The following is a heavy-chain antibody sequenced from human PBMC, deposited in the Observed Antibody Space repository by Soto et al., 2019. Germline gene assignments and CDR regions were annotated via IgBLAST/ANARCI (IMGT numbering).Heavy chain of an antibody. CDR1: GASIRRRGYY. Sequence: QVLLQEPGPGLVKPSQTLSLTCTVSGASIRRRGYYWSWIRQHPRGGLEWIGFVYYSGSTDYNPSLRGRVTISADTSKNEFTLRLFSVTAADTAMYYCASSGGPEGDWFDPWGQGTLVTVSS. V-gene: IGHV4-31*03. D-gene: IGHD2-15*01. CDR3: ASSGGPEGDWFDP. J-gene: IGHJ5*02. CDR2: VYYSGST.